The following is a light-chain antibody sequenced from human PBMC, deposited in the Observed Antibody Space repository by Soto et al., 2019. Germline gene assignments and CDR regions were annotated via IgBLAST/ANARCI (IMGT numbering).Light chain of an antibody. J-gene: IGKJ4*01. CDR3: QQYSNWPLLS. CDR1: QSVGSN. V-gene: IGKV3-15*01. Sequence: VLTQSPATLSVSPGAGATLSCRASQSVGSNLACYQQKPGQTPRVLIYGASTRAIGIPARFSGSGFGTEFTLPISSLQSEDFVVYYCQQYSNWPLLSFGGGTKVDIK. CDR2: GAS.